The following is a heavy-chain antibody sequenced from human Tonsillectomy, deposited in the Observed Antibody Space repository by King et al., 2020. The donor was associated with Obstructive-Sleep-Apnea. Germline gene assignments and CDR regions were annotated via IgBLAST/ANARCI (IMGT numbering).Heavy chain of an antibody. Sequence: VQLVESGGGLVQPGGSLRLSCAASGFTVRRNYMIWVRLSAGRGLDWVLVLYSGGRTYHSDSVKGRCALSRANSKNTLYLQMNSLGADDTAVYYCAREGRYGDYEWRENWFDPWGQGTLVTVSS. CDR1: GFTVRRNY. D-gene: IGHD4-17*01. V-gene: IGHV3-66*01. J-gene: IGHJ5*02. CDR2: LYSGGRT. CDR3: AREGRYGDYEWRENWFDP.